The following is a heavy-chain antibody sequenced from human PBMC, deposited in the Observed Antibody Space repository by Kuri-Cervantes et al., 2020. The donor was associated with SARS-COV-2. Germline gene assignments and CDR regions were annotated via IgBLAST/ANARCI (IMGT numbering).Heavy chain of an antibody. CDR1: GFTFSSYD. CDR3: ARVVPTAMNLIYYYYYMDV. J-gene: IGHJ6*03. V-gene: IGHV3-13*01. D-gene: IGHD5-18*01. Sequence: GGSLRLSCAASGFTFSSYDMHWVRQATGKGLEWVSAIGTAGDTYYPGSVKGRFTISRENAKNSLYLQMNSLRAEDTAVYYCARVVPTAMNLIYYYYYMDVWGKGTTVTVSS. CDR2: IGTAGDT.